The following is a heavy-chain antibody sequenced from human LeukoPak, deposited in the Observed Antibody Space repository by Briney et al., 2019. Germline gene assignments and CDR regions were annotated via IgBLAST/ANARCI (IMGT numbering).Heavy chain of an antibody. Sequence: SETLSLTGAVYGGSFSGYYGSWIRQPPGQGLEWIGEINHSGSTNYNPSLKSRVTISVDTSKNQFSLKLSSVTAADTAVYYCARRALGYCSGGSCFDYWGQGSLVTVSS. V-gene: IGHV4-34*01. CDR1: GGSFSGYY. D-gene: IGHD2-15*01. J-gene: IGHJ4*02. CDR2: INHSGST. CDR3: ARRALGYCSGGSCFDY.